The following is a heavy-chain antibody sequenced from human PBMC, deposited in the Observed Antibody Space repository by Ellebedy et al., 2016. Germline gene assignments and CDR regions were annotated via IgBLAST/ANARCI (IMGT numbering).Heavy chain of an antibody. CDR3: AVSYCGGDCYSAFDI. CDR2: INPNSGGT. J-gene: IGHJ3*02. D-gene: IGHD2-21*01. CDR1: GYTFTSYY. Sequence: ASVKVSCXASGYTFTSYYMHWVRQAPGQGLEWMGWINPNSGGTNYAQKFQGRVTMTRDTSISTAYMELSRLRSDDTVVYYCAVSYCGGDCYSAFDIWGQGTMVTVSS. V-gene: IGHV1-2*02.